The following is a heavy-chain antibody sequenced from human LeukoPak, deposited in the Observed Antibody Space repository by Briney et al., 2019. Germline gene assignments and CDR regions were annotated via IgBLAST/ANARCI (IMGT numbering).Heavy chain of an antibody. CDR3: ARIPAGEMAAGNGVFY. Sequence: GGSLRLSCAASGFTFSSYGMHWVRQAPGKGLEWVAFIRYDGSNKYYADSVKGRFTISRDNSKNTLYLQMNSLRAEDTAVYYCARIPAGEMAAGNGVFYWGQGTLVTVSS. CDR1: GFTFSSYG. D-gene: IGHD6-13*01. J-gene: IGHJ4*02. V-gene: IGHV3-30*02. CDR2: IRYDGSNK.